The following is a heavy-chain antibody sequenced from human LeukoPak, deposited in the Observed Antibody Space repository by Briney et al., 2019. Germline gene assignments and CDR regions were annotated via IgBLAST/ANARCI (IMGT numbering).Heavy chain of an antibody. CDR3: ARGVDYYENSGTIDY. V-gene: IGHV3-21*01. CDR2: ISSSSSYI. D-gene: IGHD3-22*01. J-gene: IGHJ4*02. Sequence: GGSLRLSCAASGFTFSSYSMNWVRQAPGKGLEWVSSISSSSSYIYYADSVKGRFTISRDNAKNSLYLQMNSLRAEDTAVYYCARGVDYYENSGTIDYWGQGTLVTVSS. CDR1: GFTFSSYS.